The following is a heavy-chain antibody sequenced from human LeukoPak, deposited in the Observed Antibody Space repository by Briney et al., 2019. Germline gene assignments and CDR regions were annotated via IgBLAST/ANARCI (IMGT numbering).Heavy chain of an antibody. CDR2: IGGDGETT. J-gene: IGHJ4*02. V-gene: IGHV3-23*01. CDR3: AERGCSGSSCTYFDW. D-gene: IGHD2-15*01. Sequence: GGSLRLSCAASGFTFSNYAMSWVRQAPGKGLEWVSVIGGDGETTHYADSVKGRFTISRDNSKNTLYLHMNSLRAEDTALYFCAERGCSGSSCTYFDWWGQGTLVTVSP. CDR1: GFTFSNYA.